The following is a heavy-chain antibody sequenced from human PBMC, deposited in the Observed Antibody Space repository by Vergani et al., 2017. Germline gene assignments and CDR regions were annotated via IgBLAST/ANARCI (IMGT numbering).Heavy chain of an antibody. J-gene: IGHJ4*02. Sequence: QVQLVQSGAEVKKPGASVKVSCEGSGYTFRNYGISWVRQAPGEGLEWLGWISVYNGETKFAQKSQGRVTLTRDTSTDTAYMEMGSLRSDDTAVYYCARDRGNSGDYNFDYWGQGTLVTVSS. CDR1: GYTFRNYG. CDR2: ISVYNGET. CDR3: ARDRGNSGDYNFDY. D-gene: IGHD1-26*01. V-gene: IGHV1-18*04.